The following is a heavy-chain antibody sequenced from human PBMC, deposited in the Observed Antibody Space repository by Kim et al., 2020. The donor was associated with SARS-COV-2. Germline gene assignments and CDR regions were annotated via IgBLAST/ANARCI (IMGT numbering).Heavy chain of an antibody. CDR3: ARESDGLDV. Sequence: GGSLRLSCAASRFTFGAYTMHWLRQAPGKGLEWVALIANDGRIRYHADSVKGRFTVSRDNSQNTLFLEMNSLRAEDTAVYYCARESDGLDVWGQGTMVSVSS. CDR2: IANDGRIR. V-gene: IGHV3-30*04. J-gene: IGHJ3*01. CDR1: RFTFGAYT.